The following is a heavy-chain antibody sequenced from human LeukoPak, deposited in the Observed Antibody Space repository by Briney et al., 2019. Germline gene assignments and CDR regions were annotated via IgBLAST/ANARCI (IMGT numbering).Heavy chain of an antibody. CDR1: GYTFTSYA. J-gene: IGHJ5*02. D-gene: IGHD2-21*02. CDR2: ISAYNGNT. V-gene: IGHV1-18*01. CDR3: ARRRYCGGDCYYFDP. Sequence: ASVKVSCKASGYTFTSYAIHWVRQAPGQGLEWMGWISAYNGNTNYAQKLQGRVTMTTDTSTSTAYMELRSLRSDDTAVYYCARRRYCGGDCYYFDPWGQGTLVTVSS.